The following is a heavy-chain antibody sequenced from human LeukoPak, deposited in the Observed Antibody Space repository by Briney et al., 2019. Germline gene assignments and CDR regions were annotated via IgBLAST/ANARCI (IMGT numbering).Heavy chain of an antibody. CDR2: IYYSGST. CDR3: ARHGAMTGNFQH. D-gene: IGHD3-9*01. V-gene: IGHV4-39*01. Sequence: PSETLSLTCTVSGGSISSGSYYWGWIRQPPGKGLEWIGSIYYSGSTYYNPSLKSRVTISVDTSNNQFSLKLSSVTAADMAVYYRARHGAMTGNFQHWGQGTLVTVSS. J-gene: IGHJ1*01. CDR1: GGSISSGSYY.